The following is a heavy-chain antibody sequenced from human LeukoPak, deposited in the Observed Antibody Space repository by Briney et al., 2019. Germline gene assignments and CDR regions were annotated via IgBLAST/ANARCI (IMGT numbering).Heavy chain of an antibody. J-gene: IGHJ4*02. V-gene: IGHV4-34*01. Sequence: KPSETLSLTCAVYGGSFSGYYWGWIRQPPGKGLEWIGEINHSGSTNYNPSLKSRVTISVDTSKNQFSLKLSSVTAADTAVYYCARRGWVFSDGVPSYYFDYWGQGTLVTVSS. CDR3: ARRGWVFSDGVPSYYFDY. D-gene: IGHD6-13*01. CDR2: INHSGST. CDR1: GGSFSGYY.